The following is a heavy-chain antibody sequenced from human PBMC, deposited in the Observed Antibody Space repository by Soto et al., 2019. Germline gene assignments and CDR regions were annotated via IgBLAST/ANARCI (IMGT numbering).Heavy chain of an antibody. CDR3: AGGGGNFDQ. V-gene: IGHV3-7*04. CDR2: IKQDGSNK. CDR1: GFTLSGYW. D-gene: IGHD3-16*01. J-gene: IGHJ4*02. Sequence: EVQLVESGGGLVQPGGSLRLTCAASGFTLSGYWMSWVRQAPGKGLEWVANIKQDGSNKYYVDSVKGRFTISRDNAKNSLYLQMNSLRAGDTAVYYCAGGGGNFDQWGQGTLVTVSS.